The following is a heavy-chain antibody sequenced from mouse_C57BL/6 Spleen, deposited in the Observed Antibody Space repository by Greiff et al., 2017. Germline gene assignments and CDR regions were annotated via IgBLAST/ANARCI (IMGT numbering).Heavy chain of an antibody. J-gene: IGHJ3*01. V-gene: IGHV1-4*01. D-gene: IGHD1-1*01. CDR1: GYTFTSYT. Sequence: QVQLQQSGAALARPGASVKMSCKASGYTFTSYTMHWVKQRPGQGLEWIGYINPSSGDTKYNQKFKDKATSTADKSSSTAYMQLSSLTSEDSAVYYWASDDYDRSWFAYWGQGTLVTVSA. CDR2: INPSSGDT. CDR3: ASDDYDRSWFAY.